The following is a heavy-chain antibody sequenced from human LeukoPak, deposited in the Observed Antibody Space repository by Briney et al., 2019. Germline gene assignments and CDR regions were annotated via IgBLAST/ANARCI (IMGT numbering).Heavy chain of an antibody. V-gene: IGHV4-34*01. CDR3: ARERDSSGFLDY. CDR2: INHSGST. D-gene: IGHD3-22*01. J-gene: IGHJ4*02. Sequence: PSETLSLTCAVYGGSFSGYYWSWIRQPPGKGLEWIGEINHSGSTNYNSSLKSRVTISVDTSKNQFSLKLSSVTAADTAVYYCARERDSSGFLDYWGQGTLVTVSS. CDR1: GGSFSGYY.